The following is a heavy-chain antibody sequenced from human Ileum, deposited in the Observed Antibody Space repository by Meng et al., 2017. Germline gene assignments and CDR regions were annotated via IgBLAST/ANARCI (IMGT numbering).Heavy chain of an antibody. CDR3: ARIGCCSGRSCYGFFDY. CDR1: GDSISSGGYY. CDR2: IYSSGGT. Sequence: QVQLQGSGPGLVKPSQPLSLTCTVSGDSISSGGYYWTWIRQHPGKGLEWIGYIYSSGGTYYTPSLKSLVTISLDTSKNQFSLRLSSVTAADTAVYYCARIGCCSGRSCYGFFDYWGQGTLVTVSS. V-gene: IGHV4-31*01. D-gene: IGHD2-15*01. J-gene: IGHJ4*02.